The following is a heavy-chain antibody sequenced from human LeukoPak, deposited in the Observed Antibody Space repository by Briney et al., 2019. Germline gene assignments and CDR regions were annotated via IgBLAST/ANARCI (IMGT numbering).Heavy chain of an antibody. J-gene: IGHJ4*02. Sequence: GGSLTLSCAASGFTFSSYSMNWVRQAPGKGLDWFSSISSSSSYIYYADSVKGRFTISRDNAKNSLYLQMNSLRAEDTAVYYCARCSSSWSYYFDYWGQGTLVTVSS. V-gene: IGHV3-21*01. D-gene: IGHD6-13*01. CDR1: GFTFSSYS. CDR3: ARCSSSWSYYFDY. CDR2: ISSSSSYI.